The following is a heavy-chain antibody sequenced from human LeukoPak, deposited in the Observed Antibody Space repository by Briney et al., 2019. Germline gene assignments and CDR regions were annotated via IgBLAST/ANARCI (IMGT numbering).Heavy chain of an antibody. CDR1: GFTFSTYS. Sequence: GGSLRLSCVVSGFTFSTYSMNWVRQAPGKGLEWVSAITGSGSNTYYADSVKGRFTISRDNSKNTLYLQMNSMRADDTAVYYCARRTALEQYFDYWGQGTLVTVSS. CDR2: ITGSGSNT. CDR3: ARRTALEQYFDY. J-gene: IGHJ4*02. D-gene: IGHD1/OR15-1a*01. V-gene: IGHV3-23*01.